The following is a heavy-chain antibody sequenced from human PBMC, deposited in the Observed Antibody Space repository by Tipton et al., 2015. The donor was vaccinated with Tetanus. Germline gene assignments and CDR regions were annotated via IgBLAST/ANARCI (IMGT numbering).Heavy chain of an antibody. J-gene: IGHJ6*02. V-gene: IGHV4-31*02. D-gene: IGHD2-21*01. Sequence: SGGSMKSRSYYWSWISQLPGKGLEWIGFVYDSGLSFHNPYLRNRVFISVDTSKNNFSLRLTSLTAADTAVYYCARGLCGGDRCYDSGFFSYGMDVWGQGTTVSFSS. CDR3: ARGLCGGDRCYDSGFFSYGMDV. CDR1: GGSMKSRSYY. CDR2: VYDSGLS.